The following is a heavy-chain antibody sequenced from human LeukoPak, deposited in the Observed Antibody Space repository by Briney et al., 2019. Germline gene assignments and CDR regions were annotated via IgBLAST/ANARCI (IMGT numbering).Heavy chain of an antibody. CDR1: GFSFSDYY. D-gene: IGHD6-25*01. Sequence: GGSLRLSCAASGFSFSDYYMNWIRQAPGKGLEWVSYSSSSGSSTYYADSVKGRFTVSRDYAKNALFLQMNSLRAEDTAVCYCTAAPNTTPGSLGHWGQGTLVTVSS. J-gene: IGHJ4*02. V-gene: IGHV3-11*01. CDR3: TAAPNTTPGSLGH. CDR2: SSSSGSST.